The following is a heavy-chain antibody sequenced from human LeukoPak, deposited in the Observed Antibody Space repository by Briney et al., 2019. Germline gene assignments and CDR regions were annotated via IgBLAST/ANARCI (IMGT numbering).Heavy chain of an antibody. CDR2: ISGSGGST. CDR3: AKDGYSSGWYMGYYFDY. J-gene: IGHJ4*02. CDR1: GFTFSSYA. V-gene: IGHV3-23*01. D-gene: IGHD6-19*01. Sequence: GGSLRLSCAASGFTFSSYAMSWVRQAPGKGLEWVSAISGSGGSTYYADSVKGRFTISRDNSKNTLYLQMNSLRAEDTAVYYCAKDGYSSGWYMGYYFDYWGQGTLVTVSS.